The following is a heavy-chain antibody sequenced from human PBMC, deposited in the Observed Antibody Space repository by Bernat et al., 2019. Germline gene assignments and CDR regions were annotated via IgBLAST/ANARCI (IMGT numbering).Heavy chain of an antibody. CDR1: GFTFSSYA. CDR3: AKDLAGRYSSLALGDY. CDR2: ISGSGGST. Sequence: EVQLLESGGGLVQPGGSLRLSCAASGFTFSSYAMSWVRQAPGKGLEWVSAISGSGGSTYYADSVKGRFTISRDNSKNTLYLQMNSLRAEDTAVYYCAKDLAGRYSSLALGDYWGQGTLVTVSS. J-gene: IGHJ4*02. V-gene: IGHV3-23*01. D-gene: IGHD6-13*01.